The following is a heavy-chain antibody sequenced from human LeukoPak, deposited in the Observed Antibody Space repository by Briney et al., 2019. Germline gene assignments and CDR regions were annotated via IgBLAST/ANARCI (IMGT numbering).Heavy chain of an antibody. J-gene: IGHJ4*02. V-gene: IGHV4-59*01. CDR2: IYHSGST. CDR3: ARGYAGATTFDY. Sequence: KPSETLSLTCAVSGGSISSYYWSWIQQPPGKGLEWIGYIYHSGSTNYNPSLKSRVTISVDTSKNQFSLKLSSVTAADTAVYYCARGYAGATTFDYWGQGTLVTVSS. CDR1: GGSISSYY. D-gene: IGHD1-26*01.